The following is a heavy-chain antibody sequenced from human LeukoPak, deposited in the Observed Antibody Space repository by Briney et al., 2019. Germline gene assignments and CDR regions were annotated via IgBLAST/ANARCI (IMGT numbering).Heavy chain of an antibody. D-gene: IGHD6-13*01. CDR1: GFTVSSNY. CDR3: AKDLLGTIAAGSWFDP. CDR2: VKKDASEK. Sequence: GGSLRLSCAASGFTVSSNYMTWVRQAPGKGLEWVASVKKDASEKYYVDSVKGRFTISRDNAKNTLYLQMNSLRAEDTAVYYCAKDLLGTIAAGSWFDPWGQGTLVTVSS. J-gene: IGHJ5*02. V-gene: IGHV3-7*01.